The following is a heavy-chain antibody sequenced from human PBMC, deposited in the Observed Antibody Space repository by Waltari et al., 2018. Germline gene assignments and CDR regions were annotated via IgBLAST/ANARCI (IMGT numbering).Heavy chain of an antibody. J-gene: IGHJ4*02. V-gene: IGHV3-30*02. CDR2: IRHDGGNQ. CDR1: GFAFDTYG. CDR3: TREEDGFDY. Sequence: QVQLVESGGFVVQPGGSLRLSCAASGFAFDTYGVHWVRQAPGKGLEWVAFIRHDGGNQFYADSVKGRFTISRDNSMSTLYLLMHSLRVEDTAVYYCTREEDGFDYWGQGTLVTVSS.